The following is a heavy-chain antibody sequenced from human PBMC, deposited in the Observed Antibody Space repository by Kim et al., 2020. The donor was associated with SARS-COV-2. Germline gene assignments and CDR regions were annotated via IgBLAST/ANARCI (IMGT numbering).Heavy chain of an antibody. CDR3: ARRLYDSSGYRPGDAFD. CDR2: ISYDGSNK. V-gene: IGHV3-30*04. Sequence: GGSLRLSCAASGFTFSSYAMHWVRQAPGKGLEWVAVISYDGSNKYYADSVKGRFTISRDNSKNTLYLQMNSLRAEDTAVYYCARRLYDSSGYRPGDAFD. J-gene: IGHJ3*02. CDR1: GFTFSSYA. D-gene: IGHD3-22*01.